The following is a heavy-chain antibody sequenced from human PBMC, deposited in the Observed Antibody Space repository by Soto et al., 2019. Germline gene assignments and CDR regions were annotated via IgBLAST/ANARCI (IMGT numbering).Heavy chain of an antibody. CDR3: ARVAPGDYCMDV. Sequence: GGSLRLSCAASGFTFSSYGMHWVRQAPGKGLEWVAVIWYDGSNKYYADSVKGRFTISRDNSKNTLYLQMNSLRAEDTAVYYCARVAPGDYCMDVWGQGTTVTVSS. V-gene: IGHV3-33*01. CDR2: IWYDGSNK. J-gene: IGHJ6*02. CDR1: GFTFSSYG. D-gene: IGHD7-27*01.